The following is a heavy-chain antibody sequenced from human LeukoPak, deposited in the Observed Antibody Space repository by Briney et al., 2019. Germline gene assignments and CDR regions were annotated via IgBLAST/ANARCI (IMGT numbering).Heavy chain of an antibody. V-gene: IGHV5-51*01. CDR2: IYPGDSDT. CDR3: ARHSKYYDSSGYPDY. Sequence: GASLKISCKGSGYSFTSYWIGWVRQMPGKGLEWMGIIYPGDSDTRYSPSFQGQVTISADKSISTAYLQWSSLKASDTAMYYCARHSKYYDSSGYPDYWGQGTLVTVSS. J-gene: IGHJ4*02. D-gene: IGHD3-22*01. CDR1: GYSFTSYW.